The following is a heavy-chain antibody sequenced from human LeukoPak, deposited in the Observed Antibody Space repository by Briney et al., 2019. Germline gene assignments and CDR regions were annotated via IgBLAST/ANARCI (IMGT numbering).Heavy chain of an antibody. D-gene: IGHD6-13*01. J-gene: IGHJ4*02. V-gene: IGHV4-4*07. CDR3: ARQIASAGTAGFDF. CDR2: IYSTGST. Sequence: SETLSLTCSVSGGSISSYYWSWIRQPAGRGLEWIGRIYSTGSTNYNPSLKSRVTMSVDTSKNQFSLRLRSVTAADTAVYYCARQIASAGTAGFDFWGQGALVTVSS. CDR1: GGSISSYY.